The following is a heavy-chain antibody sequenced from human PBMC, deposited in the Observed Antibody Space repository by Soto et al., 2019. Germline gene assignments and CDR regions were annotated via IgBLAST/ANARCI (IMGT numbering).Heavy chain of an antibody. CDR1: GYTYTSYD. V-gene: IGHV1-8*01. J-gene: IGHJ3*02. CDR2: MSPNSGNT. D-gene: IGHD3-10*01. CDR3: ARGGILWFGELFLGDAFDI. Sequence: ASVKVYFKASGYTYTSYDIDLVRQEKEQGLEWMGWMSPNSGNTGYAQKFQGRVTMTRNTSISTAYMELSSLRSEDTAVYYCARGGILWFGELFLGDAFDIWGQGTMVTVSS.